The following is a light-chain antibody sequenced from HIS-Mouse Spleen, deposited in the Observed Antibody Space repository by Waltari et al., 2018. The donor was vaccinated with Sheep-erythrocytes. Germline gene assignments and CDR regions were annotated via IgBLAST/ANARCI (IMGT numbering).Light chain of an antibody. CDR2: AAS. CDR3: QQYYSTPLT. J-gene: IGKJ4*01. CDR1: QSISSY. V-gene: IGKV1-39*01. Sequence: DIQMTQSPSSLSASVGDRVTITCRASQSISSYLNWYQQKPGKAPNLLIYAASSLQSGVPDRFRGSGSGTDFTLTISSLQAEDVAVYDCQQYYSTPLTFGGGTKVEIK.